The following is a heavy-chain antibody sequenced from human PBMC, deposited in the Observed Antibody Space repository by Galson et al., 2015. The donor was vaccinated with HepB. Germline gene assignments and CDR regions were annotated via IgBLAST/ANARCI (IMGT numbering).Heavy chain of an antibody. CDR3: ARDREFSSSSGFFYY. J-gene: IGHJ4*02. CDR1: GYTFTSYG. V-gene: IGHV1-18*04. CDR2: ISGYNGCT. Sequence: SVKVSCKASGYTFTSYGISWVRQAPGQGLEWMGWISGYNGCTNYAQRLQGRVTMTTDTSTSTAYMELRSLRSDDTAVYYCARDREFSSSSGFFYYWGQGTLVTVSS. D-gene: IGHD6-6*01.